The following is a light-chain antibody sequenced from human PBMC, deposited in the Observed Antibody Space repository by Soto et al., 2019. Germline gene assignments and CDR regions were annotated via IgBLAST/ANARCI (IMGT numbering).Light chain of an antibody. CDR1: QSISSN. J-gene: IGKJ5*01. Sequence: EIVMTQSPATLPVSPGERVTLSCRASQSISSNLAWYQQKPGQAPSLLMYGTSTRATGIPARFSGSGSGTEFTLTISSLQSEDFAVYYCQQYNTWSSITFGQGTRLEIK. CDR2: GTS. V-gene: IGKV3-15*01. CDR3: QQYNTWSSIT.